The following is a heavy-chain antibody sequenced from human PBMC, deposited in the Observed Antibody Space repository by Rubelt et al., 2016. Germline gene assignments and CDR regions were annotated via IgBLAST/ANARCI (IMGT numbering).Heavy chain of an antibody. D-gene: IGHD6-19*01. J-gene: IGHJ4*02. CDR3: ARDRAVARIFDY. V-gene: IGHV3-23*01. Sequence: APGKGLEWVSSISGSGGSTYYADSVKGRFTISRDNSKNTLYLQMNSLRAEDTAVYYCARDRAVARIFDYWGQGTLVTVSS. CDR2: ISGSGGST.